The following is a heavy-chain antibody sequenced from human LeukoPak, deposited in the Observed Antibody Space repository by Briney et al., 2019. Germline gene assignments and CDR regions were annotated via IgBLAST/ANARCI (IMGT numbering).Heavy chain of an antibody. J-gene: IGHJ4*02. CDR2: ISSSGSTI. D-gene: IGHD2/OR15-2a*01. CDR3: ARAQYYTGY. Sequence: GGSLRLSCAASGFTFSSYEMNWVRQAPGKGLEWVSYISSSGSTIYYADSVKGRFTISRDNAKNSLYLQMNSLRAEDTAAYYCARAQYYTGYWGQGTLVTVSS. V-gene: IGHV3-48*03. CDR1: GFTFSSYE.